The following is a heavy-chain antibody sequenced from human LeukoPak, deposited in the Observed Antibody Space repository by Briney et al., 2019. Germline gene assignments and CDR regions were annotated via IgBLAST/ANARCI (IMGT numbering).Heavy chain of an antibody. CDR3: ARGRDHPDY. D-gene: IGHD1-14*01. V-gene: IGHV4-59*01. CDR1: DDSISDYY. Sequence: SETLSLTCTVSDDSISDYYRGWIRQPPGKGLEWIGYFYNSGRSTYNPSLKSRVTISADTSKNHFSLKLNSVTTADTAVYYCARGRDHPDYWGQGTLVTVSS. CDR2: FYNSGRS. J-gene: IGHJ4*02.